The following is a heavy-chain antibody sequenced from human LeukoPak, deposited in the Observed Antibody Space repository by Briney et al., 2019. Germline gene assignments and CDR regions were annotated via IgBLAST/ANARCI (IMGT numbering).Heavy chain of an antibody. Sequence: GGSLRLSCAASGFTFDDYGMSWVRQAPGKGLEWVSGINWNGGSTGYADSVKGRFTISRDNAKNSLYLQMNSLRAEDTALYYCARATPYYYYDSSGPKNWFDPWGQGTLVTVSS. CDR3: ARATPYYYYDSSGPKNWFDP. V-gene: IGHV3-20*04. J-gene: IGHJ5*02. CDR1: GFTFDDYG. CDR2: INWNGGST. D-gene: IGHD3-22*01.